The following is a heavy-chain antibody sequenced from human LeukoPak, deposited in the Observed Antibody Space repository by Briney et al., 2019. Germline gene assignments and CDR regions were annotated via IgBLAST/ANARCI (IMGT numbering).Heavy chain of an antibody. CDR3: ARDGTYTDYDPDFDI. CDR1: GFTFSRFW. Sequence: GGSLRLSCAASGFTFSRFWMSWVRHAPGKELEWVANIKQDGSEKYYVDSVKARLPISRDNAKNSLYLRMNSLRAEDTAVFYCARDGTYTDYDPDFDIWGQGTLVTVSS. J-gene: IGHJ4*02. D-gene: IGHD5-12*01. CDR2: IKQDGSEK. V-gene: IGHV3-7*04.